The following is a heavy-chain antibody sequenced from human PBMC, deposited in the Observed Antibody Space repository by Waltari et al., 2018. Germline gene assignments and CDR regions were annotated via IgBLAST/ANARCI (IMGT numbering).Heavy chain of an antibody. CDR1: GFPFRDSW. CDR3: ARGGSYRFDF. CDR2: IKQDGGER. Sequence: EVQLVEAGGGLVQPGGALGPSRGGPGFPFRDSWMDWVRQAPGKGLEWVANIKQDGGERYYVDSVKGRFTISRDNAENSLSLQMNSLTAEDTAVYYCARGGSYRFDFWGQGTLVTVSS. J-gene: IGHJ4*02. D-gene: IGHD1-26*01. V-gene: IGHV3-7*01.